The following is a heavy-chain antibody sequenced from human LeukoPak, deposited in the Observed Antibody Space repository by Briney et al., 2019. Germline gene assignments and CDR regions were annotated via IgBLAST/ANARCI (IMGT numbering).Heavy chain of an antibody. Sequence: GGPLRLTCAASGFTVSSNYMTWVRQDPGKGLEWFSVIYSGGSTYYADSVKGRFTISRDNSKNTLYLQMNSLRVEDTAVYYCARDFCSAGSCYPDNWGQGTLVTVSS. V-gene: IGHV3-66*01. D-gene: IGHD2-15*01. CDR1: GFTVSSNY. J-gene: IGHJ4*02. CDR2: IYSGGST. CDR3: ARDFCSAGSCYPDN.